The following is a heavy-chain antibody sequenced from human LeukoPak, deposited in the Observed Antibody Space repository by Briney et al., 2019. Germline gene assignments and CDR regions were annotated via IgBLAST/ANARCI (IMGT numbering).Heavy chain of an antibody. CDR3: LAGYYYYYVDV. Sequence: GGSLRLSCAASGFAFSNYWLHWVRQAPGKGLEWVARINTHGSSTNYADSVKGRFTISRDNAKNTLYLQMTSLSAEDTAVYYALAGYYYYYVDVWGKGTTVPVSS. D-gene: IGHD3-16*01. J-gene: IGHJ6*03. V-gene: IGHV3-74*01. CDR2: INTHGSST. CDR1: GFAFSNYW.